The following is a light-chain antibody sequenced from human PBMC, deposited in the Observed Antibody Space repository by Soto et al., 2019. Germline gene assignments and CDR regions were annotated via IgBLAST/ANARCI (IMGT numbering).Light chain of an antibody. Sequence: IALKKSLDALSLSPVEGATISCRASQSVSSNYLAWYQQKLGQAPRLLIYDASRRATGIPDRFSGSGSGTDFTLTISRLEPEDFVVYYCLQYVRLPTFCQGTEVDIK. V-gene: IGKV3-20*01. CDR1: QSVSSNY. J-gene: IGKJ1*01. CDR2: DAS. CDR3: LQYVRLPT.